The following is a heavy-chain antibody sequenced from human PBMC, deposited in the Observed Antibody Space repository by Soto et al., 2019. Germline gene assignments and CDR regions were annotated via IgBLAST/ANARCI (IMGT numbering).Heavy chain of an antibody. D-gene: IGHD5-18*01. CDR1: GYRYTNYC. Sequence: GESLKISCKGSGYRYTNYCIGWVRQMPGKGLEWMGIIYPGDSDTRYSPSFQGQVTISVDTSKNQFSLKLSSVTAADTAVYYCARDEYSYGYLDYWGQGTLVTVSS. V-gene: IGHV5-51*01. CDR2: IYPGDSDT. J-gene: IGHJ4*02. CDR3: ARDEYSYGYLDY.